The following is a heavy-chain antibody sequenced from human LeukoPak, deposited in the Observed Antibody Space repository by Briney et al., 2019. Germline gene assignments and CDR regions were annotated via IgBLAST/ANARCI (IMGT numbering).Heavy chain of an antibody. CDR1: GGSISSGGYY. Sequence: SQTLSLTCTVSGGSISSGGYYWSWIRQPPGKGLEWIGYIYHSGSTYYNPSLKSRVTISVDRSKNQFSLKLSSVTAVDTAVYYCARDRDCSSTSCYPGAFDIWGQGTMVTVSS. V-gene: IGHV4-30-2*01. CDR2: IYHSGST. D-gene: IGHD2-2*01. J-gene: IGHJ3*02. CDR3: ARDRDCSSTSCYPGAFDI.